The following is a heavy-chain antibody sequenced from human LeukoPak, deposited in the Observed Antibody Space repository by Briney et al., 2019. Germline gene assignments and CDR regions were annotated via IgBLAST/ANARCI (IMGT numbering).Heavy chain of an antibody. CDR3: ARATGFRDYGENFYFDS. CDR1: GASITNSRYY. Sequence: SETLSLTCTVSGASITNSRYYWGWLRQPPGKGLEWIGNVAYGGDTYYSPSLRSRITISEDTSNNQFSLHLTSVTAADTAVYYCARATGFRDYGENFYFDSLGQGTLVTVSS. V-gene: IGHV4-39*01. J-gene: IGHJ4*02. D-gene: IGHD4-17*01. CDR2: VAYGGDT.